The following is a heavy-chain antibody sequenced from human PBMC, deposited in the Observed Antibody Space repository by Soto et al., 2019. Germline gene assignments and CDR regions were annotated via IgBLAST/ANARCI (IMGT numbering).Heavy chain of an antibody. CDR3: ARLPDYFTRSGYDYGVDY. D-gene: IGHD3-22*01. CDR2: IIPMFGTA. V-gene: IGHV1-69*01. J-gene: IGHJ4*02. Sequence: QVQLVQSGAEVKKPGSSVKVSCKASGGTFSTYAISWVRQAPGQGLEWMGGIIPMFGTAKYAQKFQGRVTITADESTTTDYMELSSLGSDDTAVYYCARLPDYFTRSGYDYGVDYWGQGTLVTVSS. CDR1: GGTFSTYA.